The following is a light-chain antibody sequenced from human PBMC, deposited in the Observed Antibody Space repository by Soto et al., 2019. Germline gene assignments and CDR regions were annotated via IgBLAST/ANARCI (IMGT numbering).Light chain of an antibody. J-gene: IGLJ1*01. Sequence: QSVLTQPASVSGSPGQSITISCSGTSSDVGAYNLVSWYQQFPGKAPKLMIFEVSQRPSGVSSRFSGSKSGSTASLTIYGLKAEDEDDYYCCSFAGGRNVFGTGTKVTV. CDR1: SSDVGAYNL. CDR2: EVS. V-gene: IGLV2-23*02. CDR3: CSFAGGRNV.